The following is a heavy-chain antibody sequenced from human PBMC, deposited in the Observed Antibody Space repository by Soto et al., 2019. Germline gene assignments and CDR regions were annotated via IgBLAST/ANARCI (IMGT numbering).Heavy chain of an antibody. V-gene: IGHV4-59*08. CDR3: ARGGNYYGSGSYYTDY. CDR1: GGSISSYY. CDR2: IYYSGST. D-gene: IGHD3-10*01. Sequence: SETLSLTCTVSGGSISSYYWSWIRQPPGKGLEWIGYIYYSGSTNYNPSLKSRVTISVDTSKNQFSLKLSSVTAADTAVYYCARGGNYYGSGSYYTDYWGQGTLVTVSS. J-gene: IGHJ4*02.